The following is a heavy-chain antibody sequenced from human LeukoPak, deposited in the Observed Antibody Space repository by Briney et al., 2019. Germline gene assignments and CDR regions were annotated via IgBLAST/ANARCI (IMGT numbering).Heavy chain of an antibody. CDR3: AREGEYCSGGSCYTSSKT. CDR1: GFTFSSYS. V-gene: IGHV3-21*01. Sequence: PGGSLRLSCAASGFTFSSYSMNWVRQAPGKGLEWVSSISSSSSYIYYADSVKGRFTISRDNAKNSLYLQMNSLRAEDTAVYYCAREGEYCSGGSCYTSSKTWGQGTLVTVSS. J-gene: IGHJ4*02. CDR2: ISSSSSYI. D-gene: IGHD2-15*01.